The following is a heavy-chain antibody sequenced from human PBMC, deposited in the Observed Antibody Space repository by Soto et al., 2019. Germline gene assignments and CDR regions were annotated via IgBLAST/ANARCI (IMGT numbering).Heavy chain of an antibody. Sequence: PGGSLRLSCAASGFTFSSYGMHWVRQAPGKGLEWVAVIWYDGSNKYYADSVKGRFTISRDNSKNSLYLQMNSLRDEDTAVYYCARYPDYGDYVYYYYGMDVWGQGTTVTVSS. CDR3: ARYPDYGDYVYYYYGMDV. CDR2: IWYDGSNK. D-gene: IGHD4-17*01. J-gene: IGHJ6*02. V-gene: IGHV3-33*01. CDR1: GFTFSSYG.